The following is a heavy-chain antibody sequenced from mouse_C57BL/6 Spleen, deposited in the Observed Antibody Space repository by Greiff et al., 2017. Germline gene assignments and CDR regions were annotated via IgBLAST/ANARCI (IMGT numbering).Heavy chain of an antibody. CDR2: INPYNGDT. D-gene: IGHD2-3*01. CDR1: GYSFTGYF. Sequence: VQLQQSGPELVKPGDSVKISCKASGYSFTGYFMNWVMQSHGKSLEWIGRINPYNGDTFYNQKFKGKATLTVDKSSSTAHMGLRSLASEDSAVYYGARGDGNAMDYWGQGTSVTVSS. CDR3: ARGDGNAMDY. V-gene: IGHV1-20*01. J-gene: IGHJ4*01.